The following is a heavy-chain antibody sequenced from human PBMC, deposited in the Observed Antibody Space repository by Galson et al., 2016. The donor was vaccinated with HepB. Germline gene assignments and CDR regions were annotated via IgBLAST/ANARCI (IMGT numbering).Heavy chain of an antibody. V-gene: IGHV3-53*01. D-gene: IGHD6-13*01. CDR1: GFSVSSNY. CDR2: IYSGGST. J-gene: IGHJ3*02. Sequence: SLRLSCAASGFSVSSNYIIWVRQAPGKGLEWVSAIYSGGSTYHADAVKGHFTVSRDNPKNTVYLQMNSLRAEDTAVYYCAREAIAAAGTHDAFDIWGQGTMVTVCS. CDR3: AREAIAAAGTHDAFDI.